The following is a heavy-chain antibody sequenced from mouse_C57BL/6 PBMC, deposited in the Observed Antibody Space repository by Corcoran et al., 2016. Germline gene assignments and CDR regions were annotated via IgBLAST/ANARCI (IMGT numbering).Heavy chain of an antibody. CDR1: GYTFTTYG. V-gene: IGHV9-3*01. D-gene: IGHD2-4*01. J-gene: IGHJ2*01. CDR3: ARGRDYDYFDY. Sequence: QIQLVQSGPELKKPGETVKISCKASGYTFTTYGMSWVKQAPGKGLKWMGWINTYSGVPTYADDFKGRFAFSLETSASTAYLQINNLKNEDTATYFCARGRDYDYFDYWGQGTTLTVSS. CDR2: INTYSGVP.